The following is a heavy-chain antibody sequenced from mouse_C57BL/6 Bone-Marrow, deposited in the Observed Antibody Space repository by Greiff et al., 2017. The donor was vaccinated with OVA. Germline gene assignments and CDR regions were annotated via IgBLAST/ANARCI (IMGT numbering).Heavy chain of an antibody. CDR2: IDPSDSYT. D-gene: IGHD1-1*01. CDR3: ANYYGSSPNFDV. V-gene: IGHV1-50*01. J-gene: IGHJ1*03. Sequence: VQLQQPGAELVKPGASVKLSCKASGYTFTSYWMQWVKQRPGQGLEWIGEIDPSDSYTNYNQKFKGKATLTVDTSSSTAYMQLSSLTSEDSAVYYCANYYGSSPNFDVWGTGTTVTVSS. CDR1: GYTFTSYW.